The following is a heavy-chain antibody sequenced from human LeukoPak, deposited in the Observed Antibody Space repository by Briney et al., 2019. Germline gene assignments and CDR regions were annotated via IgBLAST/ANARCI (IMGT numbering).Heavy chain of an antibody. V-gene: IGHV3-7*01. CDR1: GFTFSNYY. CDR3: ARDRALYDRTGYYYTEDDY. J-gene: IGHJ4*02. CDR2: IKQDGSEK. Sequence: GGSLRLSCAASGFTFSNYYMSWVRQAPGKGLEWVANIKQDGSEKYYVDSVKGRFTISRDNGKNSVYLQMNSLRAEDTAVYYCARDRALYDRTGYYYTEDDYWSQGTLVTVSS. D-gene: IGHD3-22*01.